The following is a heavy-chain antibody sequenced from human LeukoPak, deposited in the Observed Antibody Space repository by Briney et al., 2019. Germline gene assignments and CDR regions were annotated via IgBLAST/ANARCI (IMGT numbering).Heavy chain of an antibody. V-gene: IGHV3-21*01. J-gene: IGHJ4*02. CDR1: GFTFSSYS. D-gene: IGHD2-21*01. CDR3: AREGPYGDYYFDY. CDR2: ISSSSSYI. Sequence: GGSLRLSCAASGFTFSSYSMHWVRQAPGKGLEWVSSISSSSSYIYYADSVKGRFTISRNNAKNSLYLQMNSLRAEDTAVYYCAREGPYGDYYFDYWGQGTLVTVSS.